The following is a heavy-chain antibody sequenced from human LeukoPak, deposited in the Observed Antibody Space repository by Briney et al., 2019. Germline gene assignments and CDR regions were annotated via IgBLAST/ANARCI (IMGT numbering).Heavy chain of an antibody. CDR2: IYDTGTT. CDR1: EVSDTGNY. CDR3: AIERDSLIRGVLGAMDV. D-gene: IGHD3-10*01. J-gene: IGHJ6*03. V-gene: IGHV3-53*01. Sequence: PGGSLRLYCAPSEVSDTGNYMSWVRQAPGQGLKWVSLIYDTGTTHYADSVKGRFTISRDNSKNTVYLQMNYLRVEDTAVYYCAIERDSLIRGVLGAMDVWGKGTTVTVSS.